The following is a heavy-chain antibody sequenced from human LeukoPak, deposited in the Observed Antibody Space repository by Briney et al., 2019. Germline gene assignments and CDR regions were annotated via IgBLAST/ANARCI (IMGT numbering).Heavy chain of an antibody. CDR2: IWYDGSNK. J-gene: IGHJ4*02. V-gene: IGHV3-33*06. CDR3: AKEGVHGDYDY. Sequence: GGSLRLSCAASGSTFSSYGMHWVRQAPGKGLEWVAVIWYDGSNKYYADSVKGRFTISRDNSKNTLYLQMNSLRAEDTAVYYCAKEGVHGDYDYWGQGTLVTVSS. CDR1: GSTFSSYG. D-gene: IGHD4-17*01.